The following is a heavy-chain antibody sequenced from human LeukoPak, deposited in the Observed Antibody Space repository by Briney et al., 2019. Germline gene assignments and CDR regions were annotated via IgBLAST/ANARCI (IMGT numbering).Heavy chain of an antibody. V-gene: IGHV1-18*01. CDR2: ISVYNGNT. Sequence: ASVKVSCKASGYTFTSYGISWVRQAPGQGLEWMGWISVYNGNTNYAQKFQGRVTMTTDTSTRTAYMELRSLRSDDTAIYYCAISSSWSHGDAFDIWGQGTMVTVSS. J-gene: IGHJ3*02. CDR1: GYTFTSYG. CDR3: AISSSWSHGDAFDI. D-gene: IGHD6-13*01.